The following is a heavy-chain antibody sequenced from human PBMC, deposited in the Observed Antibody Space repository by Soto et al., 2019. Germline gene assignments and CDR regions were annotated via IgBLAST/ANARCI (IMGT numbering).Heavy chain of an antibody. D-gene: IGHD2-2*01. CDR1: GYSFTSHW. CDR2: IYPSDSDI. J-gene: IGHJ6*02. Sequence: PGESLKISCKTSGYSFTSHWIAWVRQMPGKGLEWMGIIYPSDSDIRYRPSFQGQVTISVDKSISTAYLQWSSLKASDTATYYCARPDYSNYRGGMDVWGQGTTVTVSS. V-gene: IGHV5-51*01. CDR3: ARPDYSNYRGGMDV.